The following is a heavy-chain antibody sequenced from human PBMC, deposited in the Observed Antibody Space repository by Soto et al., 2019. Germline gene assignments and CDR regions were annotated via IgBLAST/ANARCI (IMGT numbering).Heavy chain of an antibody. D-gene: IGHD6-19*01. CDR1: VFPFGANA. V-gene: IGHV3-49*03. J-gene: IGHJ4*02. CDR2: IRSRGYGETT. CDR3: ARDGRIAVIY. Sequence: AGGSLRLSCVVSVFPFGANAMSWFRQAPGKGLEWVGFIRSRGYGETTEYAASVKGRFTISRDDSAGIAYLQMDSLKTDDTAVYYCARDGRIAVIYWGQGTLVTVSS.